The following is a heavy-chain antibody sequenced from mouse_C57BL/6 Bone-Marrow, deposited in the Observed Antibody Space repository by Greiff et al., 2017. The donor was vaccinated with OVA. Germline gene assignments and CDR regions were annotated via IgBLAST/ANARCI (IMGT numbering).Heavy chain of an antibody. CDR3: ARERALGYFDV. V-gene: IGHV1-64*01. CDR2: IHPNSGST. Sequence: VQLQQPGAELVKPGASVKLSCKASGYTFTSYWMHWVKQRPGQGLEWIGMIHPNSGSTNYNEKFKSKATLTVDKSSSTAYMQRSSLTSEDSAVYYCARERALGYFDVWGTGTTVTVSS. J-gene: IGHJ1*03. D-gene: IGHD3-3*01. CDR1: GYTFTSYW.